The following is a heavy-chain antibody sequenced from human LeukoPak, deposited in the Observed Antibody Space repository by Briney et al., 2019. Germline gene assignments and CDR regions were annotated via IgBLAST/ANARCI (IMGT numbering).Heavy chain of an antibody. Sequence: SETLSLTCALYGGSFSGFYWSWIRQPPGKGLEWIGELNHTGSTNYIPSLKSRVTISVDTSKNQFSLKLSSVTAADTAVYFCARGGVVVAATRAFGYSYYMDVWGKGTTVTVSS. D-gene: IGHD2-15*01. CDR3: ARGGVVVAATRAFGYSYYMDV. J-gene: IGHJ6*03. V-gene: IGHV4-34*01. CDR1: GGSFSGFY. CDR2: LNHTGST.